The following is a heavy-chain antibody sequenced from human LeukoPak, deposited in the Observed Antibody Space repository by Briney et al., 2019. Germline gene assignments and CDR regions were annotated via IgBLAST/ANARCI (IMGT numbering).Heavy chain of an antibody. CDR3: GRIAINENNGMDV. Sequence: YIDWVRQAPGKGLEWVGRSRNKASSYTTEYAASVEGRFTISRDVSESSLYLQMNSLRTEDTAVYYCGRIAINENNGMDVWGQGTTVTVSS. D-gene: IGHD1/OR15-1a*01. CDR1: Y. V-gene: IGHV3-72*01. J-gene: IGHJ6*02. CDR2: SRNKASSYTT.